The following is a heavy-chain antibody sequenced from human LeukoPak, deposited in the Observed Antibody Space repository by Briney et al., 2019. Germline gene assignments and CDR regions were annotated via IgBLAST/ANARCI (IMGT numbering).Heavy chain of an antibody. CDR2: ISGSGGRS. Sequence: PGGSLRLSCVVSGFTFSDYAMGWVRQAPGKGLEWVSTISGSGGRSYSEDPVKGRFTISRDNSRNTLYLQMNSLRVEDTAIYYCAKGGPQFFDYWGQGTLVTVSS. J-gene: IGHJ4*02. V-gene: IGHV3-23*01. D-gene: IGHD5-24*01. CDR3: AKGGPQFFDY. CDR1: GFTFSDYA.